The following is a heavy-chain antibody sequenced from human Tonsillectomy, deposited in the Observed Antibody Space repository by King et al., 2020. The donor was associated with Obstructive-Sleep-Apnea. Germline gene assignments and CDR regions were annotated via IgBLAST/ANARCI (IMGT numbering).Heavy chain of an antibody. V-gene: IGHV3-7*01. D-gene: IGHD3-22*01. Sequence: VQLVESGGGLVQPGGSLRLSCAASGFTFSASWMTWVRQAPGKGLEWVAAINKDGGQKYYVDSVEERFTVSRDNAENSLFLQMNGLRVDDTAVYYCVRANYYTFEYWGQGTLVTVSS. CDR1: GFTFSASW. CDR2: INKDGGQK. J-gene: IGHJ4*02. CDR3: VRANYYTFEY.